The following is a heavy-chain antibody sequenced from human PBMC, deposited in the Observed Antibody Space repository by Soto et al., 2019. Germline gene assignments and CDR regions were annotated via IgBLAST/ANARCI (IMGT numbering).Heavy chain of an antibody. J-gene: IGHJ2*01. CDR1: GFTVTNKY. CDR3: ARVDYGDYGWYFDL. D-gene: IGHD4-17*01. V-gene: IGHV3-53*01. Sequence: EVQLVESGGNLIQPGGSLRLSCAASGFTVTNKYMTWVRQAPGKGLEWVSLIYSGGATSYADSVKGRFTISRDNSKDILYLQVNSLRAEDTAVSYCARVDYGDYGWYFDLWGRGTLVTVSS. CDR2: IYSGGAT.